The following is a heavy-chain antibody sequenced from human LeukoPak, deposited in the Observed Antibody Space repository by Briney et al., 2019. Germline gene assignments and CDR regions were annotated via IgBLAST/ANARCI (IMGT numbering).Heavy chain of an antibody. Sequence: PSETLSLTCTVSGGSISSGGYYWSWIRQHPGKGLEWIGYIYYSGSTYYNPSLKSRVTISVDTSKNQFSLKLSSVTAADTAVYYCARAGKYDSSGYYPPVVDYWGQGTLVTVSS. D-gene: IGHD3-22*01. J-gene: IGHJ4*02. CDR1: GGSISSGGYY. CDR3: ARAGKYDSSGYYPPVVDY. V-gene: IGHV4-31*03. CDR2: IYYSGST.